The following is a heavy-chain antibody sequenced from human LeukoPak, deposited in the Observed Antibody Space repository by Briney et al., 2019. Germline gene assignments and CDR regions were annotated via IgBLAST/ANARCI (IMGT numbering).Heavy chain of an antibody. CDR3: ARVYNSGWHFDY. V-gene: IGHV3-7*01. CDR1: GFTFSTYW. J-gene: IGHJ4*02. D-gene: IGHD6-19*01. Sequence: GGSLRLSCAASGFTFSTYWMTWVRQAPGKGLEWVANIKEDGSEKYYVDSVKGRFTISRDNAKNSLYLQMSSLRAEDTAVYYCARVYNSGWHFDYWGQGALVTVSS. CDR2: IKEDGSEK.